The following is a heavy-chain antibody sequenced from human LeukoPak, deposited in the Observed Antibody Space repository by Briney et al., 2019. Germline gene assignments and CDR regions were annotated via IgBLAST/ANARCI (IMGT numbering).Heavy chain of an antibody. CDR3: ARDDGRRWFDP. V-gene: IGHV3-48*01. Sequence: GGSLRLSCAGSGLSFNTYSMNWLRQAPGKGLEWISYISVRGDTTFYADSVEGRFTISRDTAKNPLYLLMNSLRVEDTAVYYCARDDGRRWFDPWGQGTRVTVSS. J-gene: IGHJ5*02. CDR2: ISVRGDTT. CDR1: GLSFNTYS.